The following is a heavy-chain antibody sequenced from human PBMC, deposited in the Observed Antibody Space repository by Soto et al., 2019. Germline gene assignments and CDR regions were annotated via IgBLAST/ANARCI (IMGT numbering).Heavy chain of an antibody. CDR1: GGSISSGNFY. J-gene: IGHJ4*02. CDR3: AHDSHGGNTYFDL. V-gene: IGHV4-31*03. CDR2: LYFSGST. Sequence: VQLQESGPGLVRPSETLSLTCTVSGGSISSGNFYWRWIRQPPGKGLERTGYLYFSGSTSYSPSLKSRLTISLNTSNNQFSLKLTSVTAADTAVYYCAHDSHGGNTYFDLWGQGALVTVSS. D-gene: IGHD1-26*01.